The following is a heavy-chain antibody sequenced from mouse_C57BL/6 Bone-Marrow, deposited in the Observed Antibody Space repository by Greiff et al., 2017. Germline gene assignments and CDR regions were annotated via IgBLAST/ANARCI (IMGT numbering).Heavy chain of an antibody. CDR3: ARNGWLLHGYFDV. Sequence: VQLQESGPGLVAPSQSLSITCTVSGFSFTSYAIRWVRQPPGQGLEWLGVIWTGGGTNYNSALKSRLSISKDNSKSQVFLKMNSLQTDDTARYYCARNGWLLHGYFDVWGTGTTVTVSS. D-gene: IGHD2-3*01. V-gene: IGHV2-9-1*01. CDR2: IWTGGGT. CDR1: GFSFTSYA. J-gene: IGHJ1*03.